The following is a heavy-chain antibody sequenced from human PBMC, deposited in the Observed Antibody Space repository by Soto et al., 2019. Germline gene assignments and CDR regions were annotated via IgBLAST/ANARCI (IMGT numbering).Heavy chain of an antibody. CDR3: PRGRVDGGKLDL. V-gene: IGHV3-33*01. Sequence: VQLVESGGGVVQPGRALRLSCAASGFTFRTYGMYWIRQAPGKGLEWVAVIWYDASNKYYADSVKGRFTISRDNSENTLYLQMNSLRAEDTAVYYCPRGRVDGGKLDLWGQGTLVTVSS. CDR2: IWYDASNK. J-gene: IGHJ4*02. D-gene: IGHD5-12*01. CDR1: GFTFRTYG.